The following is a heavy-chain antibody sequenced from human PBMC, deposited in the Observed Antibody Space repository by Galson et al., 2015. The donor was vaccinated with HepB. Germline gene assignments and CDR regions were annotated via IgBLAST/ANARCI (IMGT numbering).Heavy chain of an antibody. V-gene: IGHV1-18*01. CDR2: TGTYTGIT. Sequence: SVKVSCKASGYRFTSYGITWVRQAPGQGLEWLASTGTYTGITDYAQKFQDRVTMTSDSSTNTAYMELRSLTSDDTALYYCAGDLDGRFWFPPFDYWGQGTLVPVSS. J-gene: IGHJ4*02. CDR3: AGDLDGRFWFPPFDY. CDR1: GYRFTSYG. D-gene: IGHD3-10*01.